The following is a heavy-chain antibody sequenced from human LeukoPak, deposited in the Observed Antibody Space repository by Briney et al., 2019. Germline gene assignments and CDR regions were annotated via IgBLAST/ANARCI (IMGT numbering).Heavy chain of an antibody. J-gene: IGHJ4*02. Sequence: PGGSLRLSCAASGFTFSSYAMSWVRQAPGKGLEWVSAISGSGGSTYYADSVKGRFTISRDNSKNTLYLQMNSLRAEDTAVYYCASSFWSGYYTGDYWGQGTLVTVSS. CDR3: ASSFWSGYYTGDY. V-gene: IGHV3-23*01. CDR1: GFTFSSYA. CDR2: ISGSGGST. D-gene: IGHD3-3*01.